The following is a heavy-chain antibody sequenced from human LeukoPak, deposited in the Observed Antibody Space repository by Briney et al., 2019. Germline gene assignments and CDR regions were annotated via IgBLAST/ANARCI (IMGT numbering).Heavy chain of an antibody. D-gene: IGHD4-23*01. V-gene: IGHV3-23*01. CDR1: GFTFSSYA. Sequence: GGSLRLSCAASGFTFSSYAMSWIRQAPGKGLEWVSAISGSGGSTYYADSVKGRFTISRDNSKNTLYLQMNSLRAEDTAVYYCAKDRYGGNSGWFDPWGQGTLATVSS. CDR3: AKDRYGGNSGWFDP. CDR2: ISGSGGST. J-gene: IGHJ5*02.